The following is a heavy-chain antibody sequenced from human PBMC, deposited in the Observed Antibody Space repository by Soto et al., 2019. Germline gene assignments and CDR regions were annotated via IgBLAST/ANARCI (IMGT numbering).Heavy chain of an antibody. Sequence: SETLSLTCAVYGVSFSGYYWSWIRQPPGKGLEWIGEINHSGSTNYNPSLKSRVTISVDTSKNQFSLKLSSVTAADTAVYYCARVPGYYDFWSATKRKYFEYLGQGTLVTVSS. D-gene: IGHD3-3*01. CDR1: GVSFSGYY. J-gene: IGHJ4*02. CDR2: INHSGST. CDR3: ARVPGYYDFWSATKRKYFEY. V-gene: IGHV4-34*01.